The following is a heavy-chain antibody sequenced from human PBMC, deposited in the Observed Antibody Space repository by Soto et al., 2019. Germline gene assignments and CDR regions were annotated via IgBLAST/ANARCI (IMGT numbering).Heavy chain of an antibody. CDR1: GGTFGTSA. V-gene: IGHV1-69*12. CDR3: ARDKDRPQLGGNYYYIMDV. J-gene: IGHJ6*02. Sequence: QVQLVQSGAEVKKPGSSVKVSCKAFGGTFGTSAISWVRQAPGQGLEWMGGIMPIFRTPDYAQKFQGRVTIVADESTSTAYMELSNLRSEDTAVYYCARDKDRPQLGGNYYYIMDVWGQGTTVTVSS. CDR2: IMPIFRTP. D-gene: IGHD3-3*02.